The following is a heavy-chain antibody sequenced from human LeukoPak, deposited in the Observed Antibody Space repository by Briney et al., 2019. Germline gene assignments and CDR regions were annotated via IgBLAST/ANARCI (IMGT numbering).Heavy chain of an antibody. CDR3: ARHRGGWYYFDY. Sequence: SETLSLTCTVSGGSISSYYWNWIRQPPGKGLEWIGYIYYSGSTNYNPSLKSRVTISVDTSKNQFSLKLSSVTAADTAVYYCARHRGGWYYFDYWGQGTLVTVSS. CDR1: GGSISSYY. V-gene: IGHV4-59*08. D-gene: IGHD6-19*01. CDR2: IYYSGST. J-gene: IGHJ4*02.